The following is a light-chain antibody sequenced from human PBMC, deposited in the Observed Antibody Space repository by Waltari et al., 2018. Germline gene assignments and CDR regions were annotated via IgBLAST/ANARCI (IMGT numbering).Light chain of an antibody. CDR1: SSDVGGYNH. CDR2: EVS. Sequence: QSALTQPASVSGSPGQSITISCTGSSSDVGGYNHVPWYQQRPNKAPEVIIYEVSKRPSGLSNRFSGSKSGNTASLTISGLQAEDEADYYCCSYAGSSSFVIFGGGTKLTVL. CDR3: CSYAGSSSFVI. V-gene: IGLV2-23*02. J-gene: IGLJ2*01.